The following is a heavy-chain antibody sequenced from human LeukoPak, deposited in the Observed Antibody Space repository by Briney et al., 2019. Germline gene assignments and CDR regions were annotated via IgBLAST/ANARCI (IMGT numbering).Heavy chain of an antibody. CDR2: IGATGVST. Sequence: PGGSLRLSCAASGFTFSSYAMSWVRQAPGKGLEWVSGIGATGVSTFYGDSVKGRFTMSRDNSKNTLYLRMDSLRAEDTAVYYCAKDQGGYSAYGHLDYWGRGTLVTVSS. J-gene: IGHJ4*02. CDR1: GFTFSSYA. V-gene: IGHV3-23*01. CDR3: AKDQGGYSAYGHLDY. D-gene: IGHD5-12*01.